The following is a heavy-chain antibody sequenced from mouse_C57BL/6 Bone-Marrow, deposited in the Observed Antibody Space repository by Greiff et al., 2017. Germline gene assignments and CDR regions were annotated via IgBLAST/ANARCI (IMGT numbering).Heavy chain of an antibody. Sequence: QVQLQQPGAELVRPGSSVKLSCKASGYTFTSYWMDWVKQRPGQGLEWIGNIYPSDSETHYNQKFKDKATLTVDKSSSTAYMQLSSLTSEDSAVCDGARGVYSNYGAYWGQGTLVTVSA. CDR3: ARGVYSNYGAY. V-gene: IGHV1-61*01. CDR2: IYPSDSET. D-gene: IGHD2-5*01. CDR1: GYTFTSYW. J-gene: IGHJ3*01.